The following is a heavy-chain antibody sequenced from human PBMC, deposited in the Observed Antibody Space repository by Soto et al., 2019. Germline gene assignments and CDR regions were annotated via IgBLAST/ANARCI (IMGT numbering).Heavy chain of an antibody. V-gene: IGHV3-48*01. D-gene: IGHD6-13*01. CDR2: ISSSSSTI. J-gene: IGHJ5*02. Sequence: EVQLVESGGGLVQPGGSLRLSCAASGFTFSSYSMNWVRQAPGKGLEWVSYISSSSSTIYYADSVKGRFTISRDNAKNSLYLKMNSLRAEDTAVYYCARHPERIAEIGWFAPWGQGTLVNVSS. CDR3: ARHPERIAEIGWFAP. CDR1: GFTFSSYS.